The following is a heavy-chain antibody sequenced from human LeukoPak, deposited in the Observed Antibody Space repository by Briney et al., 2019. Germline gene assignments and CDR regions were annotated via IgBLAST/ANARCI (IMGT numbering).Heavy chain of an antibody. V-gene: IGHV3-30-3*01. CDR2: ISYDGSNK. D-gene: IGHD2-15*01. CDR1: GFTFSSYA. CDR3: ARGCSGGSCFGDFDY. Sequence: PGRSLRLSCAASGFTFSSYAMHWGRQAPGKGLEWVAVISYDGSNKYYADSVKGRFTISRDNAKNSLYLQMNSLRDEDTAVYYCARGCSGGSCFGDFDYWGQGTLGTVSS. J-gene: IGHJ4*02.